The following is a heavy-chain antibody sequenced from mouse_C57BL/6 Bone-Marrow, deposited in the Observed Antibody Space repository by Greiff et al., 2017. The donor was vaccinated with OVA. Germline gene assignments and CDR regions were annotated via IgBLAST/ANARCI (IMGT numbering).Heavy chain of an antibody. J-gene: IGHJ2*01. CDR2: IDPEDGET. CDR1: GFNIKDYY. CDR3: ARPQTAQVLYYFDY. V-gene: IGHV14-2*01. D-gene: IGHD3-2*02. Sequence: VQLQQSGAELVKPGASVKLSCTASGFNIKDYYMHWVKQRTEQGLEWIGRIDPEDGETKYAPQFQGKATITADTSSNTAYLQLSSLTSEDTAVDYCARPQTAQVLYYFDYWGQGTTLTVSS.